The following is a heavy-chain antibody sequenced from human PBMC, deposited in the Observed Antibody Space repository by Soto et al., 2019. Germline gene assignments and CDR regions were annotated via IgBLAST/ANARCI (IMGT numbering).Heavy chain of an antibody. D-gene: IGHD2-15*01. CDR1: GGSISSYY. J-gene: IGHJ4*02. V-gene: IGHV4-59*01. Sequence: SETLSVTCTVSGGSISSYYWSWSRQPPGKGLEWIGYIYYSGSTNYNPSLKSRVTISIDTSKNQFSLKLSSVTAADTAVYYCARSWCTGGSCYSAYWGQGTLVTVSS. CDR3: ARSWCTGGSCYSAY. CDR2: IYYSGST.